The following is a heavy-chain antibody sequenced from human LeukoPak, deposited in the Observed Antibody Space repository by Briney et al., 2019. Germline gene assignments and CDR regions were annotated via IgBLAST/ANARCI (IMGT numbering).Heavy chain of an antibody. Sequence: ASVKVSCKASGASFTNYYIHWVRQAPGQGFEWVGLIYPAGGWTNYAQKFQGRVTMTTDTSTSTVYMELSSLRSEDTAVYYCARDMPHNCFEPWGQGTLVTVSP. V-gene: IGHV1-46*01. D-gene: IGHD2-2*01. J-gene: IGHJ5*02. CDR2: IYPAGGWT. CDR1: GASFTNYY. CDR3: ARDMPHNCFEP.